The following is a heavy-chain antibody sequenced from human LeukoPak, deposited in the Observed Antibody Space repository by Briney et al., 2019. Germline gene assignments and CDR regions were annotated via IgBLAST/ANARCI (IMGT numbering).Heavy chain of an antibody. J-gene: IGHJ3*02. Sequence: SETLSLTCTVSGGSISGYYWIWIRQPPGKGLEWIAYIHYTGRANYSPSFKSRATISVDTSKNQFSLRLSSVTTADTGVYYCARHKALHKGDAFDIWGQGTMVTVSS. V-gene: IGHV4-59*08. CDR1: GGSISGYY. CDR2: IHYTGRA. CDR3: ARHKALHKGDAFDI.